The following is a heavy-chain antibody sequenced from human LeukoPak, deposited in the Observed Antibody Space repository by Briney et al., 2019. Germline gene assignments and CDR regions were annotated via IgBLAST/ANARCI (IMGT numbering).Heavy chain of an antibody. J-gene: IGHJ3*02. CDR2: IYHSGST. V-gene: IGHV4-30-2*01. D-gene: IGHD6-6*01. CDR3: ARGIEYSSSSGAFDI. CDR1: GGSISSGDYS. Sequence: SQTLSLTCAVSGGSISSGDYSWSWIRQPPGKGLEWIGYIYHSGSTYYNPSLKSRVTISVDRSKNQFSLKLSSVTAADTAVYYCARGIEYSSSSGAFDIWGQGTMVTVSS.